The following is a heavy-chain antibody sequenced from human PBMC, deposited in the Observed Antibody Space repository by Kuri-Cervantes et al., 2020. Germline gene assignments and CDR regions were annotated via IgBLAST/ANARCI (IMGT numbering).Heavy chain of an antibody. CDR2: ISAYNGNT. V-gene: IGHV1-18*01. Sequence: ASVKVSCKASGYIFTSYGLTWVRQAPGQGLEWMGWISAYNGNTNYAQKLQDRVTMTTDTSTSTAYMELRSLRSDDTAVYYCARDRALGYSLDYWGQGTLVTVSS. D-gene: IGHD6-13*01. CDR3: ARDRALGYSLDY. CDR1: GYIFTSYG. J-gene: IGHJ4*02.